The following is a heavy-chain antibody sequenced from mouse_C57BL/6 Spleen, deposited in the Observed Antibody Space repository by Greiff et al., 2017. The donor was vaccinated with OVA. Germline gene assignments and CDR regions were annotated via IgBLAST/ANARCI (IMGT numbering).Heavy chain of an antibody. Sequence: QVQLQQPGAELVKPGASVKLSCKASGYTFTSYWMHWVKQRPGQGLEWIGMIHPNSGSTNYNEKFKSKATLTVDKSSSTAYMQLSSLTSEDSAVYYCALDSSGPGWFAYWGQGTLVTVSA. CDR3: ALDSSGPGWFAY. D-gene: IGHD3-2*02. V-gene: IGHV1-64*01. J-gene: IGHJ3*01. CDR1: GYTFTSYW. CDR2: IHPNSGST.